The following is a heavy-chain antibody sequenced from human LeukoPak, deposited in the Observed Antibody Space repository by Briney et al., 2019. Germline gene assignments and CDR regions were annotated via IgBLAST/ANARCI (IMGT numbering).Heavy chain of an antibody. CDR2: IYYSGST. V-gene: IGHV4-59*01. CDR1: GGSISSYY. D-gene: IGHD3-3*01. Sequence: PSETLPLTCTVSGGSISSYYWSWIRQPPGKGLEWIGYIYYSGSTYYNPSLKSRVTISVDTSKNQFSLKLSSVTAADTAVYYCARDSVPHYDFWSGHYGMDVWGQGTTVTVSS. J-gene: IGHJ6*02. CDR3: ARDSVPHYDFWSGHYGMDV.